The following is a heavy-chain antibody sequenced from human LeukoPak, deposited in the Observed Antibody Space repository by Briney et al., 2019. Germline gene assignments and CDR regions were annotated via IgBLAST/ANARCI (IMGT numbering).Heavy chain of an antibody. V-gene: IGHV3-7*03. Sequence: GGSLRLSCAASGFTFSSYWMSWVRQAPGKGLEWVANIKQDGSEKYYVDSVKGRFTISRDNAKNSLYLQMNSLRAEDTAVYYCAKLTGYSSSWYTPNWFDPWGQGTLVTVPS. J-gene: IGHJ5*02. CDR1: GFTFSSYW. D-gene: IGHD6-13*01. CDR3: AKLTGYSSSWYTPNWFDP. CDR2: IKQDGSEK.